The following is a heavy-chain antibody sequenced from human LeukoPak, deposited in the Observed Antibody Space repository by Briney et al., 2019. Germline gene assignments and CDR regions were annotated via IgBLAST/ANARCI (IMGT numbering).Heavy chain of an antibody. Sequence: SETLSLTCAVYGGSFSGYYWTWIRQAPGKGLEWIGEINPSGRISYNPFLKSRLTISVDASKNQFSLNLKSLTAADTAVYSCARGRHEITMILVVMTAVSYYLDVWGKGTTVTVS. D-gene: IGHD3-22*01. CDR3: ARGRHEITMILVVMTAVSYYLDV. J-gene: IGHJ6*03. V-gene: IGHV4-34*01. CDR2: INPSGRI. CDR1: GGSFSGYY.